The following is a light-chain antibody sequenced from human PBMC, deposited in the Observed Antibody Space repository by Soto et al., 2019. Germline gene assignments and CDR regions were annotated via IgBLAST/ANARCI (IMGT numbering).Light chain of an antibody. CDR1: QSVSSY. CDR3: QHSFT. CDR2: DAS. Sequence: EIVLTQSPATLSLSPGERATLSCRASQSVSSYLAWYQQKPGQAPRLLIYDASNRATGIPARFSGSGSGTDFTLTISRLEPEDFSVYYCQHSFTSGPGTKVDIK. V-gene: IGKV3-11*01. J-gene: IGKJ3*01.